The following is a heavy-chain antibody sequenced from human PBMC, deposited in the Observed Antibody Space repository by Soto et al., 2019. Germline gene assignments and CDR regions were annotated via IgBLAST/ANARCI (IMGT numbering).Heavy chain of an antibody. Sequence: ASVKVSCKASGYTFTSYGISWVRQAPGQGLEWMGWISAYNGNTNYAQKLQGRVTMTTDTSTSTACMELRSLRSDDTAVYYCAREPYGSGSYLDYWGQGTLVTVSS. D-gene: IGHD3-10*01. CDR1: GYTFTSYG. CDR3: AREPYGSGSYLDY. CDR2: ISAYNGNT. J-gene: IGHJ4*02. V-gene: IGHV1-18*01.